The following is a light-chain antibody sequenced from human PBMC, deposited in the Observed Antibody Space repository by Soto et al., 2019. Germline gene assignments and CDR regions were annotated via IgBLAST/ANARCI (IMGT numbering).Light chain of an antibody. CDR2: EVN. Sequence: QSALTQPASVSGSPVQSITISCTGTSSYVGAYNYVSWYQENPGKAPKLMIYEVNYRPSGVSNRFSGSKSGNTASLTISGLQAEDEADYYCSSYTILKTYVFGTGTKLTVL. J-gene: IGLJ1*01. CDR1: SSYVGAYNY. V-gene: IGLV2-14*01. CDR3: SSYTILKTYV.